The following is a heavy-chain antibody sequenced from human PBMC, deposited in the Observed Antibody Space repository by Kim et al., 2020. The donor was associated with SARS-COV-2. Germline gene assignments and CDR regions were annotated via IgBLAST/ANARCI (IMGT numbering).Heavy chain of an antibody. CDR3: AKDQGSGKGGYYYYGMDV. V-gene: IGHV3-30*18. J-gene: IGHJ6*01. CDR2: ISYDGSNK. Sequence: GGSLRLSCAASGFTFSSYGMHWVRQAPGRGLEWVAVISYDGSNKYYVDSVKGRFTISRDNSKNTLYLLMNSLRAEDTAVYYCAKDQGSGKGGYYYYGMDV. D-gene: IGHD3-10*01. CDR1: GFTFSSYG.